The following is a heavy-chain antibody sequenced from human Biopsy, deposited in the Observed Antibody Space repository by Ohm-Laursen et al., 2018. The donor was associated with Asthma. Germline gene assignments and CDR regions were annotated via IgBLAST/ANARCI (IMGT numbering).Heavy chain of an antibody. V-gene: IGHV3-9*01. CDR2: ISWNSGNI. CDR1: GSSFDDCA. CDR3: AKSADYYDSTDYLDF. J-gene: IGHJ4*01. D-gene: IGHD3-22*01. Sequence: SLRLSCAATGSSFDDCAMHWVRQAPGKGLEWVSSISWNSGNIDYAVSVKGRFTISRDNAKNSLYLQMQSLRPEDTAFYYCAKSADYYDSTDYLDFWGRGTLVTVSS.